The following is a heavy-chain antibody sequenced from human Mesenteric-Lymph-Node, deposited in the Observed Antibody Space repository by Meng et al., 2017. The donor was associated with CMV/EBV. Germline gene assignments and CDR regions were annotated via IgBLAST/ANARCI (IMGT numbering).Heavy chain of an antibody. V-gene: IGHV3-48*01. CDR2: ISSSSSTI. CDR1: GFTFSTYS. CDR3: AKRIEARRMRLNYYGMDV. D-gene: IGHD6-6*01. J-gene: IGHJ6*02. Sequence: GESLKISCAASGFTFSTYSMNWVRQAPGKGLEWVTYISSSSSTIYYADSVKGRFTISRDNSKDTLYLQINSLRVEDTAVYYCAKRIEARRMRLNYYGMDVWGQGTTVTVSS.